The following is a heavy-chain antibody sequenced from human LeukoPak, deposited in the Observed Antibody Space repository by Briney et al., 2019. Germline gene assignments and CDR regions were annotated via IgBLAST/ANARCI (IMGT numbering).Heavy chain of an antibody. Sequence: PGGSLRLSCAASGFTFSNYWMHWIRQVPGKGLVWVSHIKYDGSATNYADSVKGRFTISRDNAKNTLYLQKNSLRAEDTAVYYCARGQSIVVVVAASGFWGQGTLVTVSS. J-gene: IGHJ4*02. D-gene: IGHD2-15*01. CDR2: IKYDGSAT. V-gene: IGHV3-74*01. CDR3: ARGQSIVVVVAASGF. CDR1: GFTFSNYW.